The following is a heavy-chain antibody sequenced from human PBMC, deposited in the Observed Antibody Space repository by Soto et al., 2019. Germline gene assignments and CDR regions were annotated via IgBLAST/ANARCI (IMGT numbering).Heavy chain of an antibody. J-gene: IGHJ6*02. V-gene: IGHV5-51*01. CDR1: GYSCTSYW. Sequence: PVQSLKISCKGSGYSCTSYWIGWVRQMPGKGLEWMGIIYPGDSDTRYSPSFQGQVTISADKSISTAYLQWSSLKASDTAMYYCARRISIAVAGNAYGMDVWGQGTTVTVSS. D-gene: IGHD6-19*01. CDR2: IYPGDSDT. CDR3: ARRISIAVAGNAYGMDV.